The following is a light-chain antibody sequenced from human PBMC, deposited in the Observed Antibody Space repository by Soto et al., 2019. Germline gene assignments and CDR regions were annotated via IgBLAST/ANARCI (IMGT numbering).Light chain of an antibody. V-gene: IGKV3-11*01. Sequence: EIVLSQSPATLSLSPGERATLSCRASQSVSSYLAWYQHKPGQAPRLLIYDASKSATGIPARFSGSGSGTDFPLTISSLEPEDFAVYYCQQRSNWPPTWTFGQGTKVEVK. CDR2: DAS. CDR3: QQRSNWPPTWT. CDR1: QSVSSY. J-gene: IGKJ1*01.